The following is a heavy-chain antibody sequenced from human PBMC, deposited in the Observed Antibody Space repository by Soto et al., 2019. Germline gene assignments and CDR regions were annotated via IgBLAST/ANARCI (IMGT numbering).Heavy chain of an antibody. CDR3: ASAVDRYGPSFPAQRTFDL. J-gene: IGHJ2*01. V-gene: IGHV1-46*01. D-gene: IGHD3-16*02. CDR2: INPINGST. CDR1: LCRFAETE. Sequence: GSAGKVTSEAWLCRFAETELHSGMQSPGRGLEWMGVINPINGSTMYTQKFQGRVTMTRDTSTRTVYMELSSLRSEDTAVYYCASAVDRYGPSFPAQRTFDL.